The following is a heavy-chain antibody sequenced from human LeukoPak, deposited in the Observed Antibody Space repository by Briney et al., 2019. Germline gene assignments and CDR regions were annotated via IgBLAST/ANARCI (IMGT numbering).Heavy chain of an antibody. CDR3: ARVFGYSYGFRFDY. D-gene: IGHD5-18*01. V-gene: IGHV4-34*01. CDR2: INHSGST. J-gene: IGHJ4*02. CDR1: GGSFSGYY. Sequence: PSETLSLTCAVYGGSFSGYYWSWIRQPPGKGLEWIGEINHSGSTNYNPSLKSRVTISVDTSKNQFSLKLSSVTAADTAVYYCARVFGYSYGFRFDYWGQGTLVTVSS.